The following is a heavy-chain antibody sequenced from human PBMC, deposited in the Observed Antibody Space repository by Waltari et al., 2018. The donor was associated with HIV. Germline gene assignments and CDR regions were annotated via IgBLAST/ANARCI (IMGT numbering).Heavy chain of an antibody. CDR3: ARGYSSSRWIPLYH. J-gene: IGHJ4*02. V-gene: IGHV3-33*01. CDR1: GFTFSNFA. D-gene: IGHD6-6*01. CDR2: FWSEGAEI. Sequence: QVQLVESGGGVVQPGTSLTLSCAVSGFTFSNFAIHWVRQYPGKQLGWLACFWSEGAEIPYADSVKGRFTISKDTSQKTLYLHLTSLRAADTALYYCARGYSSSRWIPLYHWGRGTLVTVSS.